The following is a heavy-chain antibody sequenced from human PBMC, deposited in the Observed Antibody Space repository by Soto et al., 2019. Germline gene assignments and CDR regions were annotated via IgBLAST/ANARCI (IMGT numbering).Heavy chain of an antibody. CDR2: IYDSGST. CDR1: GGSISSYY. D-gene: IGHD6-6*01. Sequence: QVQLQESGPGLVKPSETLSLTCTVSGGSISSYYWSWIRQPPGKGLEWIGYIYDSGSTNYNPSLKSRVTTSVDTSKHQFCPKLTSVTAADTAAYYCAAPPRYWGQGTLVTVSS. CDR3: AAPPRY. V-gene: IGHV4-59*01. J-gene: IGHJ4*02.